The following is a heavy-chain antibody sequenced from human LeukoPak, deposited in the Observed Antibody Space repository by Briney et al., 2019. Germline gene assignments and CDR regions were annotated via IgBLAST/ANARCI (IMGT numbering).Heavy chain of an antibody. CDR1: GFTFSSYA. D-gene: IGHD6-19*01. CDR2: TSGSGGST. V-gene: IGHV3-23*01. Sequence: GGCLRLSCAASGFTFSSYAMSWVRQAPGKGLEWVSATSGSGGSTYYADSVKGRFTISRDNSKNTLYLQMNSLRAEDTAVYYCAKDQRSSGWYYFDYWGQGTLVTVSS. CDR3: AKDQRSSGWYYFDY. J-gene: IGHJ4*02.